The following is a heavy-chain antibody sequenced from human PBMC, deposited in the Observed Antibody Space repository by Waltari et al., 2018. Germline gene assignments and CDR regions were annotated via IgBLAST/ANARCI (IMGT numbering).Heavy chain of an antibody. CDR2: IESDESRT. CDR1: GFTFSRYW. D-gene: IGHD7-27*01. V-gene: IGHV3-74*03. Sequence: EVQLVESGGALVQPGGSLRLSCANSGFTFSRYWMHWVRQAPGKGLMWVSHIESDESRTTYADSVKGRFTISRDNAKNTVYLQMNSLRDEDTAVYYCVRDEPGDGLDYWGQGTLVTVSS. CDR3: VRDEPGDGLDY. J-gene: IGHJ4*02.